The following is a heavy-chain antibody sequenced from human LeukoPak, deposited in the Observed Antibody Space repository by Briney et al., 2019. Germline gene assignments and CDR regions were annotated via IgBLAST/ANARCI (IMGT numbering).Heavy chain of an antibody. CDR3: ARGFAGQVGAT. Sequence: ASETLSLTCTVSGDSISSSTSYWAWIRQPPGKGLEWVGSIHYSGNTYYTPSLKSRVTISLDTSKNQFSLDLTSVTAADTAVYHCARGFAGQVGATWGQGALVTVSS. D-gene: IGHD1-26*01. J-gene: IGHJ5*02. CDR2: IHYSGNT. V-gene: IGHV4-39*07. CDR1: GDSISSSTSY.